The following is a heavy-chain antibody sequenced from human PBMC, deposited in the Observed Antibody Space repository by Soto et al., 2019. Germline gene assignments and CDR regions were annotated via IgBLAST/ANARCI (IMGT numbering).Heavy chain of an antibody. CDR1: GYTFTGYY. J-gene: IGHJ5*02. CDR3: ARGATSLWSIAARLENWFDP. Sequence: ASVKVSCKASGYTFTGYYMHWVRQAPGQGLEWMGWINPNSGGTNYAQKFQGWVTMTRDTSISTAYMELSRLRSDDTAVYYCARGATSLWSIAARLENWFDPWGQGTLVTVSS. CDR2: INPNSGGT. V-gene: IGHV1-2*04. D-gene: IGHD6-6*01.